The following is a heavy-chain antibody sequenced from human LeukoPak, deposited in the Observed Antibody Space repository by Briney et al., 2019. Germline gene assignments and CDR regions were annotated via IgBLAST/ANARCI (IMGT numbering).Heavy chain of an antibody. V-gene: IGHV1-18*01. D-gene: IGHD6-13*01. CDR1: GYTFTSYA. Sequence: ASVKVSCKASGYTFTSYAMNWVRQAPGQGLEWMGWISAYNGNTNYAQKLQGRVTMTEDTSTDTAYMELSSLRSEDTAVYYCATGPSRQQLTPFDYWGQGTLVTVSS. CDR3: ATGPSRQQLTPFDY. J-gene: IGHJ4*02. CDR2: ISAYNGNT.